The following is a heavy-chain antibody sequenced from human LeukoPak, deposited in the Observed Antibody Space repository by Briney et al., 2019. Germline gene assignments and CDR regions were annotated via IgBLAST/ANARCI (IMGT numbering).Heavy chain of an antibody. V-gene: IGHV4-59*01. Sequence: PSETLSLTCTVSGGSISSYYWSWIRQTPGKGLEWIGYIYYSGSTNYNPSLKSRVTISVDTSKNQVSLKLSSVTAADTAVYYCARDRYTYGPFDYWGQGTLVTVSS. D-gene: IGHD5-18*01. CDR2: IYYSGST. CDR1: GGSISSYY. CDR3: ARDRYTYGPFDY. J-gene: IGHJ4*02.